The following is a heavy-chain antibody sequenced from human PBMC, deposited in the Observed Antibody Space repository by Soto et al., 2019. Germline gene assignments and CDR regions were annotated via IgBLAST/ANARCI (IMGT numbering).Heavy chain of an antibody. CDR2: IIPIFGTA. V-gene: IGHV1-69*12. Sequence: QVQLVQSGAEVKKPGSSVKVSCKASGGTFSSYAISWVRQAPGQGLEWMGGIIPIFGTANYAQKFQGRVTITADESTSTDYMELSSLRSEDTAVYYCATRYCSGGSCLRELAFDIWGQGTMVTVSS. D-gene: IGHD2-15*01. CDR1: GGTFSSYA. CDR3: ATRYCSGGSCLRELAFDI. J-gene: IGHJ3*02.